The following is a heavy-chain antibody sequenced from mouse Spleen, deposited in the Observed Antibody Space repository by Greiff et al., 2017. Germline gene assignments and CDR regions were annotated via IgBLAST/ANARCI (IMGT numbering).Heavy chain of an antibody. D-gene: IGHD2-13*01. Sequence: EVKLMESGGGLVKPGGSLKLSCAASGFTFSSYTMSWVRQTPAKRLEWVATISSGGGNTYYPDSVKGRFTISRDNARNTLYLQMSSLRSEDTAMYYCARGGDQSFYYYAMDYWGQGTSVTVSS. CDR2: ISSGGGNT. J-gene: IGHJ4*01. CDR3: ARGGDQSFYYYAMDY. CDR1: GFTFSSYT. V-gene: IGHV5-9*04.